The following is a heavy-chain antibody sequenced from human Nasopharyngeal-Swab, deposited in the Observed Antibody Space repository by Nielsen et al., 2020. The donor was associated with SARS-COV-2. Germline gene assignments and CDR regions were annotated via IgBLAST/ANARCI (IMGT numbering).Heavy chain of an antibody. CDR1: GFTFSAYD. D-gene: IGHD3-3*01. CDR2: ISSTGSTI. CDR3: ARDRNGFIYYYYGMDV. Sequence: GESLKISCAASGFTFSAYDMNWVRQAPGKGLEWASYISSTGSTINYADSVKGRVTISRDNARNSLYLQMNSLRAEDTAVYYCARDRNGFIYYYYGMDVWGQGTTVTVSS. J-gene: IGHJ6*02. V-gene: IGHV3-48*03.